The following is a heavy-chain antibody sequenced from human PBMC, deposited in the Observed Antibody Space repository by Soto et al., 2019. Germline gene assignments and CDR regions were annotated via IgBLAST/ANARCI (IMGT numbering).Heavy chain of an antibody. J-gene: IGHJ3*02. CDR3: TTVRFLEWSHAFDI. CDR2: IKSKTDGGTT. D-gene: IGHD3-3*01. Sequence: WVRQAPGKGLEWVGRIKSKTDGGTTDYAAPVKGRFTISRDDSKNTLYLQMNSLKTEDTAVYYCTTVRFLEWSHAFDIWGQGTMVTVSS. V-gene: IGHV3-15*01.